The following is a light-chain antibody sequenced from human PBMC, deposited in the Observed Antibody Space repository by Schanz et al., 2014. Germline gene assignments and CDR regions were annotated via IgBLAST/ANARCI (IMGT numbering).Light chain of an antibody. CDR2: KAS. V-gene: IGKV1-5*03. Sequence: DIQMTQSPSTLSASVGDRVTITCRASQSISDWLAWYQQKPGKAPKLLIYKASSLQSRVPSRFSGSGSGTEFTLTITSLQPDDFATYYCQQYNSYPYTFGQGTKLEIK. CDR1: QSISDW. CDR3: QQYNSYPYT. J-gene: IGKJ2*01.